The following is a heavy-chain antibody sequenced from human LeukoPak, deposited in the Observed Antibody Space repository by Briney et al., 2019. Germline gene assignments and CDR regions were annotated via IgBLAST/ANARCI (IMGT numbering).Heavy chain of an antibody. CDR1: GFTVTSTH. J-gene: IGHJ5*02. CDR3: ARDRAGRRSSWVEFDL. CDR2: IYDDGGT. V-gene: IGHV3-53*05. D-gene: IGHD3-10*01. Sequence: GGSLRLSCTVSGFTVTSTHMDWVRQAPGKGPEWVALIYDDGGTVYADSVKGRFTISRDNSKDMVYLQMNSLRPEDSAVYYCARDRAGRRSSWVEFDLWGQGTLVTVSS.